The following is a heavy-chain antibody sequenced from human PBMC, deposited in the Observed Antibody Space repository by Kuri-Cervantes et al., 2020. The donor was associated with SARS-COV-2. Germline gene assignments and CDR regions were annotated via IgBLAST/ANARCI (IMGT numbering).Heavy chain of an antibody. CDR3: ARGSAVAGDYFDY. D-gene: IGHD6-19*01. CDR1: GGSISSSNW. J-gene: IGHJ4*02. Sequence: SETLSLTCAVSGGSISSSNWWSWVRQPPGKGLEWIGEIYHSGSTNYNPSLKSRVTISVDKSKNQFSLKLSSVTAADTAVYYCARGSAVAGDYFDYWGQGTLVTVSS. V-gene: IGHV4-4*02. CDR2: IYHSGST.